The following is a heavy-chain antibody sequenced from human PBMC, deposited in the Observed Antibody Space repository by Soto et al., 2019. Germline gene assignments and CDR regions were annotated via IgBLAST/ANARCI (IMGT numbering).Heavy chain of an antibody. CDR3: AIHYDILTGYNDY. Sequence: ASVKVSCKVSGYTLTELSMHWVRQAPGKGLEWMGGFDPEDGETIYAQRFQGRVTMTEDTSTDTAYMELSSLRSEDTAVYYCAIHYDILTGYNDYWGQGTLVTVSS. D-gene: IGHD3-9*01. CDR2: FDPEDGET. J-gene: IGHJ4*02. V-gene: IGHV1-24*01. CDR1: GYTLTELS.